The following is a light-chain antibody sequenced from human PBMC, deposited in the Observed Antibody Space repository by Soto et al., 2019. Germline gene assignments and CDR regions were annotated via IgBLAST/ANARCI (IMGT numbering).Light chain of an antibody. CDR2: EVD. CDR3: SSYTTSSTWV. J-gene: IGLJ3*02. Sequence: QSALTQPASVSGSPGQSITISCTGTSSDVAGYNYVSWYQHYPGKAPKLVIYEVDNRPSGISNRFSGSKSANTASLTISGLQAEDEADYYCSSYTTSSTWVFGGGTKLTVL. V-gene: IGLV2-14*01. CDR1: SSDVAGYNY.